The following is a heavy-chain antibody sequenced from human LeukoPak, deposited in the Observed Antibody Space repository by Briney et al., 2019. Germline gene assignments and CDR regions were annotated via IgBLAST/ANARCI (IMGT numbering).Heavy chain of an antibody. CDR2: IYYSGST. V-gene: IGHV4-31*03. Sequence: SETLSLTCTVSGGSISSGGYYWSWIRQHPGKGLEWIGYIYYSGSTYNPSLKSRVTISVDTSKNQFSLKLSSVTAADTAVYYCAREDELGTYWGQGTLVTVSS. CDR3: AREDELGTY. D-gene: IGHD7-27*01. J-gene: IGHJ4*02. CDR1: GGSISSGGYY.